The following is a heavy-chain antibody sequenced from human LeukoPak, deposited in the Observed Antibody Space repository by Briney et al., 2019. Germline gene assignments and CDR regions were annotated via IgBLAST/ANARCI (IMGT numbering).Heavy chain of an antibody. CDR1: GFTFSTYG. CDR2: ICCNGSNK. Sequence: GGSLRLSCAASGFTFSTYGMHWVRQAPGKGLEWVAVICCNGSNKYYADSVKDRFTISRDNSKNTLYLQMNSLRAEDTAVYYCARASYLDWLPPTNAFDIWGQGTMVTVSS. D-gene: IGHD3/OR15-3a*01. CDR3: ARASYLDWLPPTNAFDI. J-gene: IGHJ3*02. V-gene: IGHV3-33*01.